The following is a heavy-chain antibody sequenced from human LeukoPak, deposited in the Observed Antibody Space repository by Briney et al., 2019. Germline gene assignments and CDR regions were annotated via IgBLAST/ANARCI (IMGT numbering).Heavy chain of an antibody. J-gene: IGHJ6*02. CDR1: GFTFSSYA. Sequence: GGSLRLSCAASGFTFSSYAMSWVRQAPGKGLEWVSGISGSGDSTYYADSVKGRFTISRDNSKNTVYLQMNDLRPEDTAVYYCARGNSVVNCYHGLDLWGQGTTVTVSS. CDR2: ISGSGDST. CDR3: ARGNSVVNCYHGLDL. V-gene: IGHV3-23*01. D-gene: IGHD2-2*01.